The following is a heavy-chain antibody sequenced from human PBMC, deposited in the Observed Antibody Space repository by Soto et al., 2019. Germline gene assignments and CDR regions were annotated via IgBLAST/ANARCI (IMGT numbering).Heavy chain of an antibody. J-gene: IGHJ6*02. CDR2: ISAYNGTA. D-gene: IGHD6-19*01. CDR3: AREVRGSGWGGYYYYGMDV. Sequence: ASVKVSCKASGYTFTSYGISWVRQAPGQGLEWMGWISAYNGTANYAQKLQGRVTITADKSTSTAYMELSSLRSEDTAVYYCAREVRGSGWGGYYYYGMDVWGQGTTVTVSS. V-gene: IGHV1-18*01. CDR1: GYTFTSYG.